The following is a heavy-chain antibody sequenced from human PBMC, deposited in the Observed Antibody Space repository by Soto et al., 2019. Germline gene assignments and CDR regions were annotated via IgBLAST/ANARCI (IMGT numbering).Heavy chain of an antibody. Sequence: QVQLVESGGGVVQPGRSLRLSCAASGFTFSSYDMHWVRQTPGKGLEWVAVIRYDGSNKYYGDSVKGRFIISRDNSKNTVYLQMNSLRDGDTAVYYCATDRGDYNSSPDYWGQGTLVTVSS. CDR3: ATDRGDYNSSPDY. D-gene: IGHD3-10*01. J-gene: IGHJ4*02. CDR2: IRYDGSNK. V-gene: IGHV3-33*01. CDR1: GFTFSSYD.